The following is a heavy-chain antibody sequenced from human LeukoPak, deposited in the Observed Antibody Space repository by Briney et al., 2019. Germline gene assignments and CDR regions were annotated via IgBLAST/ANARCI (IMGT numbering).Heavy chain of an antibody. V-gene: IGHV4-34*01. D-gene: IGHD2-2*01. J-gene: IGHJ6*04. CDR3: ARVDREYQLLTPYYYYGMDV. CDR1: GGSFSGYY. Sequence: SETLSLTCAVYGGSFSGYYWSWIRQPPGKGLGWIGEINHSGSTNYNPSLKSRVTISVDTSKNQFSLKLSSVTAADTAVYYCARVDREYQLLTPYYYYGMDVWGKGTTVTVSS. CDR2: INHSGST.